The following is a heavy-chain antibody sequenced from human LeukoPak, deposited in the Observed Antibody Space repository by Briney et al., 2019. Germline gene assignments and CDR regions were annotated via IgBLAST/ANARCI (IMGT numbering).Heavy chain of an antibody. J-gene: IGHJ4*02. V-gene: IGHV4-34*01. CDR1: GGSFSGYY. CDR3: AICDSSGYYLE. Sequence: PSETLSLTCAVYGGSFSGYYWSWIRQPPGKGLEWIGEINHSGSTNYNPSLKSRVTISVDTSKNQFSLKLSSVTAADTAVYYCAICDSSGYYLEWGQGTLATVSS. CDR2: INHSGST. D-gene: IGHD3-22*01.